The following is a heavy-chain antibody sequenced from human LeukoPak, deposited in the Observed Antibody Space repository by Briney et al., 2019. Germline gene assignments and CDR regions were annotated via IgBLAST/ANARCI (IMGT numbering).Heavy chain of an antibody. CDR2: IDPHSGGT. CDR1: GYTFTDYY. J-gene: IGHJ3*02. D-gene: IGHD3-22*01. V-gene: IGHV1-2*02. CDR3: AREYYHTSGRKYPFDI. Sequence: GASVKVSCKASGYTFTDYYMSWVRQAPGQGLEWMGWIDPHSGGTKYAQKSQGRVTMTRDTSISTAYVELSRLRSDDTAVYYCAREYYHTSGRKYPFDIWGQGTMVAVSS.